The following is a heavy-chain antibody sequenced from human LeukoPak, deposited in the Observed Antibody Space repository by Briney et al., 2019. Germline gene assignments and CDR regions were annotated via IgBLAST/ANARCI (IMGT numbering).Heavy chain of an antibody. Sequence: GSLRLSCATSGFTFSSYRMNWVRQAPGKGLEWVAKIKQDGSDKYYVDSVKGRFTISRDNAKNSLYLQMNSLRAEDTAVYYCASLGGVPDYWGQGTLVTVSS. CDR2: IKQDGSDK. J-gene: IGHJ4*02. D-gene: IGHD1-26*01. CDR3: ASLGGVPDY. V-gene: IGHV3-7*01. CDR1: GFTFSSYR.